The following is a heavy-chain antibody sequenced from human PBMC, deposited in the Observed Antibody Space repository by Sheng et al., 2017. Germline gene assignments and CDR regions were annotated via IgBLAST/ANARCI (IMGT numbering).Heavy chain of an antibody. J-gene: IGHJ3*02. CDR2: IIPIFGTA. CDR3: ARDGGGYCSSTSCYFAFDI. V-gene: IGHV1-69*05. Sequence: QVQLVQSGAEVKKPGSSVKVSCKASGGTFSSYAISWVRQAPGQGLEWMGGIIPIFGTANYAQKFQGRVTITTDESTSTAYMELSSLRSEDTAVYYCARDGGGYCSSTSCYFAFDIWAKGQWSPSLQ. CDR1: GGTFSSYA. D-gene: IGHD2-2*01.